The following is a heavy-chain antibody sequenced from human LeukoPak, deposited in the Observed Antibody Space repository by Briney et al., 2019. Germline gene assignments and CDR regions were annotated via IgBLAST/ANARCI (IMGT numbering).Heavy chain of an antibody. V-gene: IGHV4-61*08. D-gene: IGHD2-2*01. CDR2: IYYSGST. J-gene: IGHJ6*02. Sequence: SETLSLTCTVSGGSISSGGYYWSWIRQPPGKGLEWIGNIYYSGSTNFNPSLRSRVTISVDTSKNQFSLKLSSVTAADTAVYYCARSNYCSRTSCYVYGLDVWGQGTTVTVS. CDR1: GGSISSGGYY. CDR3: ARSNYCSRTSCYVYGLDV.